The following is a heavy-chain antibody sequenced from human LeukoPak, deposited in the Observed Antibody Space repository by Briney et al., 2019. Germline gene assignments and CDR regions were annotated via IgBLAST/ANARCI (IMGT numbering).Heavy chain of an antibody. D-gene: IGHD2/OR15-2a*01. V-gene: IGHV3-23*01. Sequence: PGGSLRLSCAASGFTFRLYAMSWVRQAPGKGLECVVAISGSGGDTYYADSVRGRFTISRDNSKNTLYLQMNSLSAEDTAVYYCTKVLGTVTTLGRNDYWGQGTLVTVSS. CDR3: TKVLGTVTTLGRNDY. CDR2: ISGSGGDT. CDR1: GFTFRLYA. J-gene: IGHJ4*02.